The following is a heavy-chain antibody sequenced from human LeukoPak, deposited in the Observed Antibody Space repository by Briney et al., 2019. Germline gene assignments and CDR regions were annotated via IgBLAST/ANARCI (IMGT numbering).Heavy chain of an antibody. CDR3: ARGMVVPAASPGSCYYYYMDV. V-gene: IGHV3-20*04. J-gene: IGHJ6*03. CDR2: INWNGGST. D-gene: IGHD2-2*01. Sequence: AGGSLRLSCAASGFTFDDYGMSWVRQAPGKGLEWVSGINWNGGSTGYADSVKGRFTISRDNAKNSLYLQMNSLRAEDTALYYCARGMVVPAASPGSCYYYYMDVWGKGTTVTVSS. CDR1: GFTFDDYG.